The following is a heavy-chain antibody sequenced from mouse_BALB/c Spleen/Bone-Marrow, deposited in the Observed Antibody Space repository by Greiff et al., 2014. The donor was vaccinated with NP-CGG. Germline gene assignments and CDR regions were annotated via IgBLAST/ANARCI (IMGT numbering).Heavy chain of an antibody. D-gene: IGHD1-1*01. CDR2: IDPANGNT. V-gene: IGHV14-3*02. CDR3: ARYYYGSSYFDY. CDR1: GFNIKDTY. Sequence: VQLKESGAELVKPGASVKLSCTASGFNIKDTYMHWVKQRPEQGLEGIGRIDPANGNTKYDPKFQGKATITADTSSNTAYLQLSSLTSEDTAVYYCARYYYGSSYFDYWGQGTTLTVSS. J-gene: IGHJ2*01.